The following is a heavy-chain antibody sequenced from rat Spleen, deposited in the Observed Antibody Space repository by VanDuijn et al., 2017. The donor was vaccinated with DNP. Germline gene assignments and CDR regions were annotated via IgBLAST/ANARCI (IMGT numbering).Heavy chain of an antibody. CDR1: GFNFNDHW. CDR3: ARHRTIMPYYYAMDA. Sequence: EVKLVESGGGLVQPGRSLKLSCAASGFNFNDHWMGWVRQAPTKGLEWVATISYNGGTPYYRDSVKGRFTISRDNAQSTLYLQMDSLRSEDTATYYCARHRTIMPYYYAMDAWGQGASVTVSS. V-gene: IGHV5-7*01. D-gene: IGHD1-12*01. CDR2: ISYNGGTP. J-gene: IGHJ4*01.